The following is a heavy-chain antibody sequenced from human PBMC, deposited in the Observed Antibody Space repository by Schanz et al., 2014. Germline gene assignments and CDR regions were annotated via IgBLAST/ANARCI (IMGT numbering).Heavy chain of an antibody. J-gene: IGHJ4*02. CDR2: ISGSGGST. D-gene: IGHD2-15*01. CDR3: AKALESCPGGRCSRGYFDY. V-gene: IGHV3-23*04. Sequence: EVQLVESGGGLVQPGGSLRLSCTASGFTFSSYSMNWVRQAPGKGLEWVSAISGSGGSTYYADSVKGRFTISRDNFKGTLYLQMSSLRAEDTAVYYYAKALESCPGGRCSRGYFDYWGQGTLVTVSS. CDR1: GFTFSSYS.